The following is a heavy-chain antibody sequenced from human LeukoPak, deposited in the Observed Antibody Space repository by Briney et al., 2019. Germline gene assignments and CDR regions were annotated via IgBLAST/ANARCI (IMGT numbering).Heavy chain of an antibody. Sequence: SQTLSLTCTVSGGSISSGSYYWSWIQQPAGKGLEWIGRIYTSGSTNYNPSLKSRVTISVDTSKNQFSLKLSSVTAADTAVYYCARGDFWSGYGWFDPWGQGTLATVSS. V-gene: IGHV4-61*02. D-gene: IGHD3-3*01. J-gene: IGHJ5*02. CDR2: IYTSGST. CDR1: GGSISSGSYY. CDR3: ARGDFWSGYGWFDP.